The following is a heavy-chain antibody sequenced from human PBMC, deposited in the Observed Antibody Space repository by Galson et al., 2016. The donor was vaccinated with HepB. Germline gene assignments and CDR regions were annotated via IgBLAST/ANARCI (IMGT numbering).Heavy chain of an antibody. V-gene: IGHV1-18*01. D-gene: IGHD1-1*01. J-gene: IGHJ4*02. CDR3: ARALGWKAADY. CDR1: DYSFTSYA. Sequence: SVKVSCKASDYSFTSYAINWVRQAPGQGLEWIGWINGYNGDTGFAQSLQGRVTMSTDTSTSTAYMELRSLTSDDTAVYYCARALGWKAADYWGQGTLVTVSS. CDR2: INGYNGDT.